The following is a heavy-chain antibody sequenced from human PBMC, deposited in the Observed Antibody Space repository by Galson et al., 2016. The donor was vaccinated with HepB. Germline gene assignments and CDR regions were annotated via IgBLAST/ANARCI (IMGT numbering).Heavy chain of an antibody. Sequence: SETLSLTCSVSGGSISTSNYYLGWIRQPPGKGLEWIGNIYYTGSTYYNPSLKSRVAISVDTSKSQFSLKLGSVTAADTAVYYCARFSGVLTGNYPRAFAIWGQGTTVTVSS. D-gene: IGHD3-9*01. CDR3: ARFSGVLTGNYPRAFAI. CDR1: GGSISTSNYY. V-gene: IGHV4-39*01. J-gene: IGHJ3*02. CDR2: IYYTGST.